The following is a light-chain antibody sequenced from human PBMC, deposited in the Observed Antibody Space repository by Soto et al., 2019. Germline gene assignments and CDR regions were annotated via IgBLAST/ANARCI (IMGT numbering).Light chain of an antibody. Sequence: IQLTQSPSSLSASVGDRVTITCRASQGIRNYLAWYQQKPGKAPNLLIYLASTLQGGVPSRFSGSGSGTDFSITISSLQPEDVATYYCQYLNSCPLTFGGGTKVELK. CDR3: QYLNSCPLT. J-gene: IGKJ4*01. V-gene: IGKV1-9*01. CDR2: LAS. CDR1: QGIRNY.